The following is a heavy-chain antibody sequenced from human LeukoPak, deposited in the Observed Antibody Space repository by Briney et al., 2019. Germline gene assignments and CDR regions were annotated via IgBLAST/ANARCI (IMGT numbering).Heavy chain of an antibody. CDR2: ISAYNGNT. Sequence: ASVKVSCKASGYTFTSYGISWVRQAPGQGLEWMGWISAYNGNTNYAQKLQGRVTMTTDTSTSTAYMELRSLRSDDTAVYYCAREKHYDFWSGYSYYYYGMDVWGQGTTVTVSS. J-gene: IGHJ6*02. V-gene: IGHV1-18*01. D-gene: IGHD3-3*01. CDR1: GYTFTSYG. CDR3: AREKHYDFWSGYSYYYYGMDV.